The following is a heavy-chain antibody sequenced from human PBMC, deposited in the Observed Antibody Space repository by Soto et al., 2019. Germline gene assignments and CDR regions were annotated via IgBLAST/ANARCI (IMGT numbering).Heavy chain of an antibody. Sequence: QVQLVQSGAEVKKPGSSVKVSCKASGGTFSSYAISWVRQAPGQGLEWMGGIIPIFGTANYAQKFQGRVTITADESTSTAYMELSSLRSEDTAVYYCAREPRTHDCTNGVCYTGWIYYYYGMDVWGQGTTVTVSS. J-gene: IGHJ6*02. CDR1: GGTFSSYA. V-gene: IGHV1-69*12. D-gene: IGHD2-8*01. CDR3: AREPRTHDCTNGVCYTGWIYYYYGMDV. CDR2: IIPIFGTA.